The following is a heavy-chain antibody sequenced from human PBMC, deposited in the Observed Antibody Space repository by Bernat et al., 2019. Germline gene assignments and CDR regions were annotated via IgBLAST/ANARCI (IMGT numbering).Heavy chain of an antibody. V-gene: IGHV4-39*01. Sequence: QLQLQESGPGLVKSSETLSLTCTVTGSSISSSSYYWGWIRQTPGKGLEWIGSINYSGSTYHNPSIKSPVTITVDTSKNQFSLKLSSVTAADTALYHGARQRAGSYYVDAFDVWGQGTMVTVSS. CDR2: INYSGST. CDR1: GSSISSSSYY. J-gene: IGHJ3*01. CDR3: ARQRAGSYYVDAFDV. D-gene: IGHD3-10*01.